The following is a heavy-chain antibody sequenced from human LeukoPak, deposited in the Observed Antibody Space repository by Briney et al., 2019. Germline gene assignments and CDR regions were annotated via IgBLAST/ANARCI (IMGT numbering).Heavy chain of an antibody. Sequence: GGSLRLSCAASEFLFSNYWMHWVRQAPGKGLVWVSRINSDGSSTSYADSVKGRFTISRDNAKNTLYLQMDSLRAEDTADYFCARDRGYSGYAHGYWGQGTRVTVSS. CDR2: INSDGSST. CDR1: EFLFSNYW. CDR3: ARDRGYSGYAHGY. J-gene: IGHJ4*02. D-gene: IGHD5-12*01. V-gene: IGHV3-74*01.